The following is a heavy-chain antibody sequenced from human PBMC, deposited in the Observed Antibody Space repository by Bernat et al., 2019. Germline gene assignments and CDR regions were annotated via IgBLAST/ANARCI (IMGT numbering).Heavy chain of an antibody. CDR2: IYYSGST. CDR1: GGSISSYY. V-gene: IGHV4-59*08. Sequence: QVQLQESGPGLVKPSETLSLTCTVSGGSISSYYWSWIRQPPGKGLEWIGYIYYSGSTNYNPSLKSRVTISVDTSKNQFSLKLSSVTAADTAVYYCARYYDYSYNVDVWGRGTTVTVS. CDR3: ARYYDYSYNVDV. J-gene: IGHJ6*02.